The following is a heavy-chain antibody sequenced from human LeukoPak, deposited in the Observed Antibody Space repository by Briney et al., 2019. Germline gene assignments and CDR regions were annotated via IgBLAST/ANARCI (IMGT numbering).Heavy chain of an antibody. CDR3: TRDPRNLDY. CDR1: GFTFSDTY. V-gene: IGHV3-11*01. D-gene: IGHD1-14*01. Sequence: WGSLTLSCSVSGFTFSDTYMTWIRHAPGKGLESLSYISPSGTDISYADSVKGRFTISRDNAKNSLYLQMNSLRVEDTAVYYCTRDPRNLDYWGQGTLVTVSS. J-gene: IGHJ4*02. CDR2: ISPSGTDI.